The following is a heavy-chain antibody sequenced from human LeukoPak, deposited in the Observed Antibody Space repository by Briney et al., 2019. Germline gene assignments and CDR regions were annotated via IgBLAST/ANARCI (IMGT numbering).Heavy chain of an antibody. Sequence: ASVKVSCKASGYTFTSYYMHWVRQAPGQGLEWMGIINPSGGSTSYAQKLQGRVTMTTDTSTSTAYMELRSLRSDDTAVYYCARSQGRGRIMVATAGYYFDYWGQGTLVTVSS. J-gene: IGHJ4*02. CDR3: ARSQGRGRIMVATAGYYFDY. D-gene: IGHD5-12*01. V-gene: IGHV1-46*01. CDR2: INPSGGST. CDR1: GYTFTSYY.